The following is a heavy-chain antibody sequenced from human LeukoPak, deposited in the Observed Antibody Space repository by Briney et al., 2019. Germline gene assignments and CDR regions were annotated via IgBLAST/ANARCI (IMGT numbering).Heavy chain of an antibody. CDR3: ARDLTAKAPYSSSWPDRFDY. CDR2: IYTSGST. CDR1: GGSISSYY. D-gene: IGHD6-13*01. V-gene: IGHV4-4*07. J-gene: IGHJ4*02. Sequence: SETLSLTCTVSGGSISSYYWSWIRQPAGKGLEWIGRIYTSGSTNYNPSLKSRVTMSVDTSKNQFSLKLSSVTAADTAVYYCARDLTAKAPYSSSWPDRFDYWGQGTLVTVSS.